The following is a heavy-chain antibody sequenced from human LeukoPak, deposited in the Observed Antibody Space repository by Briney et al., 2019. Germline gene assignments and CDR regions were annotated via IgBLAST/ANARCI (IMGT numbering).Heavy chain of an antibody. Sequence: ASVKVSCKVSGYTLTELSMHWVRQAPGKGLEWMGGFDPEDGETIYAQKFQGRVTMTEDTSTDTAYMELSSLRSEDTAVYYCATAYHYDHYYYYDMDVWGQGTTVTVSS. CDR2: FDPEDGET. CDR3: ATAYHYDHYYYYDMDV. D-gene: IGHD5-12*01. V-gene: IGHV1-24*01. CDR1: GYTLTELS. J-gene: IGHJ6*02.